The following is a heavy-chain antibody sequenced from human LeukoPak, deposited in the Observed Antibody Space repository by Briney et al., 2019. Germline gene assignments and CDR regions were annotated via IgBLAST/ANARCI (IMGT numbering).Heavy chain of an antibody. CDR3: ARASAWGSGYFDY. V-gene: IGHV4-39*07. D-gene: IGHD6-25*01. CDR2: IYYSGST. Sequence: SETLSLTCTVSGGSISSSSYYWGWIRQPPGKGLEWIGSIYYSGSTYYNPSLKSRVTISVDTSKNQFSLKLSSVTAADTAVYYCARASAWGSGYFDYWGQGTLVTVSS. CDR1: GGSISSSSYY. J-gene: IGHJ4*02.